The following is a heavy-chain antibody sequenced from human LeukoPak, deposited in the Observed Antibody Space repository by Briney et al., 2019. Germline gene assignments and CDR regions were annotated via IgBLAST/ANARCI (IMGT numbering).Heavy chain of an antibody. CDR1: GYTFTSFD. J-gene: IGHJ5*02. D-gene: IGHD1-1*01. V-gene: IGHV1-8*01. CDR3: ARVKYNWNDIFENWFDP. Sequence: GASVKVSCKASGYTFTSFDINWVRQATRQGLEWMGWMNYNSGNTGYAQKFQGRVIMTRNISISTAYMELSSLRSEDSAVYYCARVKYNWNDIFENWFDPWGQGTLVTVSS. CDR2: MNYNSGNT.